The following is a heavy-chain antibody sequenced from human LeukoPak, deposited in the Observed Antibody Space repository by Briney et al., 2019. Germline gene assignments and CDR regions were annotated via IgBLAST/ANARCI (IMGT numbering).Heavy chain of an antibody. D-gene: IGHD5-18*01. V-gene: IGHV4-59*01. J-gene: IGHJ5*02. Sequence: SGTLSLTCTVSGGSINNYYWNWIRQSPGKGLEYIGYIYYSGTTNYNPSLKSRVTISIDTSKNQFSLKLSSVTAADTAVYYCARGGYSYEGWFDPWGQGTLVTVSS. CDR2: IYYSGTT. CDR3: ARGGYSYEGWFDP. CDR1: GGSINNYY.